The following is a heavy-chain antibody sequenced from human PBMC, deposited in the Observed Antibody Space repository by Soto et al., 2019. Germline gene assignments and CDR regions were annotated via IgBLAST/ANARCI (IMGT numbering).Heavy chain of an antibody. CDR1: GGTFSSYT. CDR2: IIPILGIA. CDR3: ARRLTPRLGFYYGMDV. J-gene: IGHJ6*02. D-gene: IGHD3-9*01. Sequence: QVQLVQSGAEVKKPGSSVKVSCKASGGTFSSYTISWVRQAPGQGLEWMGRIIPILGIANYAQKFQGRVTITADKSPSTASMELSSLRSEDTAVYYCARRLTPRLGFYYGMDVWGQGTTVTVSS. V-gene: IGHV1-69*02.